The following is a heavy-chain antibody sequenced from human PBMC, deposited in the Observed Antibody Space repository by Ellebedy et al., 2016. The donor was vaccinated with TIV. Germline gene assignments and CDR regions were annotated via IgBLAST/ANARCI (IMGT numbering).Heavy chain of an antibody. V-gene: IGHV3-9*01. D-gene: IGHD1-1*01. Sequence: GGSLRLXXAASGFTFDDFAMHWVRQVPGKGLEWVAGIMWNSGTIEYADSEKGRFTISRDNAKNSLYLQMSGLKSGDTAFYYCVKDARPAPTGCFDSWGRGTLVTVSS. J-gene: IGHJ4*02. CDR3: VKDARPAPTGCFDS. CDR1: GFTFDDFA. CDR2: IMWNSGTI.